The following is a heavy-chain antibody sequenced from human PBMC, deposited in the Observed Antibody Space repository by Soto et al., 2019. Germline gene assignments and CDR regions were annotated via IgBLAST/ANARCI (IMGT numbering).Heavy chain of an antibody. CDR1: GYTCTIYG. Sequence: QVQLVQSGAEVKKPGASVKVSCKASGYTCTIYGISWVRQAPGQGLEWMGWISAYNGNTNYAQKLQGRVTMTTDTSSSTAYMELRSLRADDTAVYYCASRAGYSSSWYRKDTLGLHAFDIWGQGTMVTVSS. CDR2: ISAYNGNT. D-gene: IGHD6-13*01. V-gene: IGHV1-18*01. CDR3: ASRAGYSSSWYRKDTLGLHAFDI. J-gene: IGHJ3*02.